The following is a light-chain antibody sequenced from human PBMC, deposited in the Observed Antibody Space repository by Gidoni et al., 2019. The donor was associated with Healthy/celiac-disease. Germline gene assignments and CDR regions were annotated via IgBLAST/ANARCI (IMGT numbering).Light chain of an antibody. CDR2: GAS. Sequence: ETVMTQSPATLSVSPGERATLSCRASQSVSSNLAWYQQKPGQAPRLLIYGASTRATGIPARFSGSGSGTEFTLTISSLQSEDFAVYYCQQYNNWPPAFGQXTKLEIK. J-gene: IGKJ2*01. V-gene: IGKV3-15*01. CDR3: QQYNNWPPA. CDR1: QSVSSN.